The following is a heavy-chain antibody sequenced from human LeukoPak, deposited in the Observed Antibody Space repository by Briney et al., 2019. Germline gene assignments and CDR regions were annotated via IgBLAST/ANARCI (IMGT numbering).Heavy chain of an antibody. V-gene: IGHV4-39*07. CDR3: ARVYCYEDWYFDL. J-gene: IGHJ2*01. CDR2: IFHSGNT. Sequence: SETLSLTCTVSGGSISSSSYYWGWIRQPTGKGLERIGSIFHSGNTYYNPSLKSRVTISVDTSRNQFSLKLSSVTAADTAVYYCARVYCYEDWYFDLWGRGTLVTVSS. D-gene: IGHD3-22*01. CDR1: GGSISSSSYY.